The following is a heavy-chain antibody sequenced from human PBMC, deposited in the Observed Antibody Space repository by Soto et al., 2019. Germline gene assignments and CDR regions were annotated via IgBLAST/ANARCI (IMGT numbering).Heavy chain of an antibody. CDR2: IIPILGIA. J-gene: IGHJ6*04. CDR3: ASTGMRKHRRAFNL. D-gene: IGHD3-3*02. Sequence: SVKVSCLASGGTFSSYPISRVRPAPGQGLEWMGRIIPILGIANYAQTFQGRVTIPADKSTSTPYLELSSLRSEDPTVYHCASTGMRKHRRAFNLWGKGKIVTVSS. CDR1: GGTFSSYP. V-gene: IGHV1-69*02.